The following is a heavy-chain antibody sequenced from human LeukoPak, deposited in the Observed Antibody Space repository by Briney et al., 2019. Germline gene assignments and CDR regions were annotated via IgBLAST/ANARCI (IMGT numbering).Heavy chain of an antibody. CDR2: IYYSGST. Sequence: SETLSLTYTVSGGSISSYYWSWIRQPPGKGLKWIGYIYYSGSTNYNPSLKSRVTISVDTSKNQFSLKLSSVTAADTAVYYCANSPYSSSWYYFDYWGQGTLVTVSS. D-gene: IGHD6-13*01. CDR1: GGSISSYY. J-gene: IGHJ4*02. CDR3: ANSPYSSSWYYFDY. V-gene: IGHV4-59*01.